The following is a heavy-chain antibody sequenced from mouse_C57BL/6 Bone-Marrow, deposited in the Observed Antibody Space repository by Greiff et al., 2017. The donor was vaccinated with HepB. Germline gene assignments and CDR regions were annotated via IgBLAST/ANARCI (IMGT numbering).Heavy chain of an antibody. D-gene: IGHD2-4*01. CDR1: GYTFTDYY. CDR3: ARHDYDVDY. J-gene: IGHJ2*01. V-gene: IGHV1-26*01. CDR2: INPNNGGT. Sequence: EVQLQQSGPELVKPGASVKISCKASGYTFTDYYMNWVKQSHGKSLEWIGDINPNNGGTSYNQKFKGKATLTVDKSSSTAYMELRSLTSEDSAVYYCARHDYDVDYWGQGTTLTVSS.